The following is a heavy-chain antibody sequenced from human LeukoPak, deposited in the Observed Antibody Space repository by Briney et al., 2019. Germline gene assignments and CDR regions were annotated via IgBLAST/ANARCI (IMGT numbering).Heavy chain of an antibody. CDR3: ARDLRIYIAAAGTEVNYYYYYGMDV. CDR2: INPSGGST. CDR1: GYTFTSYY. D-gene: IGHD6-13*01. V-gene: IGHV1-46*01. J-gene: IGHJ6*02. Sequence: GASVKVSCKASGYTFTSYYMHWVRQAPGQGLEWMGIINPSGGSTSYARKFQGRVTMTRDTSTSTVYMELSSLRSEDTAVYYCARDLRIYIAAAGTEVNYYYYYGMDVWGQGTTVTVSS.